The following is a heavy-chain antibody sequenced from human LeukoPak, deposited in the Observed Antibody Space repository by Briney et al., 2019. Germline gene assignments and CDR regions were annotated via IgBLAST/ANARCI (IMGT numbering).Heavy chain of an antibody. CDR1: GYTFTGHY. Sequence: ASVKVSCKASGYTFTGHYMHWVRQAPGQGLEWMGWINPNSGGTNYAQKFQGRVTMTRDTSISTAYMELSRLRSDDTAVYYCARVPSRYGDYGPWGQGTLVTVSS. D-gene: IGHD4-17*01. CDR3: ARVPSRYGDYGP. CDR2: INPNSGGT. V-gene: IGHV1-2*02. J-gene: IGHJ5*02.